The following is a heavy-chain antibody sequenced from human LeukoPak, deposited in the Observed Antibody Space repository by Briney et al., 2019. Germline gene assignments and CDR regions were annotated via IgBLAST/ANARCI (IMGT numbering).Heavy chain of an antibody. Sequence: GASVNVSCKASGYTFTSYAMHWVRQAPGQRLEWMGWINAGNGNTKYSQKFQGRVTITRDTSASTAYMEVSSLRSEDTVVYYCARPGSMVRGVIAHSYLDYWGQGTLVTVSS. CDR2: INAGNGNT. V-gene: IGHV1-3*01. CDR3: ARPGSMVRGVIAHSYLDY. J-gene: IGHJ4*02. D-gene: IGHD3-10*01. CDR1: GYTFTSYA.